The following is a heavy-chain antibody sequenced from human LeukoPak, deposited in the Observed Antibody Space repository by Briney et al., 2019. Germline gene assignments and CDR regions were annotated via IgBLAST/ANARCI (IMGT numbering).Heavy chain of an antibody. CDR2: IKSKTDGGTT. V-gene: IGHV3-15*01. D-gene: IGHD4-11*01. CDR1: GFTFKDAW. Sequence: PGGSLRLSCEASGFTFKDAWMSWVRQSPGKGLEWVGRIKSKTDGGTTDYAAPVKGRFTISRDDSKNLLYLQMNSLKTEDTAVYYCSTDGGTVPHYDNYVSDFDYWGQGTLVTVSS. J-gene: IGHJ4*02. CDR3: STDGGTVPHYDNYVSDFDY.